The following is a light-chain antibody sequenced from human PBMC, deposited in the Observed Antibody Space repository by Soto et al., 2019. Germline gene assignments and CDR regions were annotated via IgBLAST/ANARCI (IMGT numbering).Light chain of an antibody. CDR1: QSISTY. CDR2: AAS. Sequence: DIQMTQSQSSLPASVGDRVTLTCRASQSISTYLNWYQQKPGKAPKLLIYAASSLQSGVPSRLSGSGSGTDFTLTISSLQPEDFATYCCQQIFTIPYTFGQGTKLEIK. V-gene: IGKV1-39*01. CDR3: QQIFTIPYT. J-gene: IGKJ2*01.